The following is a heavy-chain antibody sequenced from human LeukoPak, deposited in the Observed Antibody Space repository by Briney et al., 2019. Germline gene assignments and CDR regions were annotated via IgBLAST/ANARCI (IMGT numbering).Heavy chain of an antibody. J-gene: IGHJ6*02. D-gene: IGHD6-19*01. CDR1: GFSVSSNN. CDR3: KAVAGTKYYYGMDV. V-gene: IGHV3-53*01. Sequence: PGGSLRLSCAASGFSVSSNNMNWVRQAPGKGLEWVSVIYSGASTYYADSVKGRFTISRDNSKDTLYLQMNSLRAEDTAVYYCKAVAGTKYYYGMDVWGQGTLVTVS. CDR2: IYSGAST.